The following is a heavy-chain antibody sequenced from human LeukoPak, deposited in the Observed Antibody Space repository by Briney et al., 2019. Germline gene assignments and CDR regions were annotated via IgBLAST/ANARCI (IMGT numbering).Heavy chain of an antibody. CDR1: GFTFSDYY. V-gene: IGHV3-11*04. J-gene: IGHJ4*02. CDR3: TRGQSYCGADCYSD. D-gene: IGHD2-21*02. CDR2: ISSSGRTI. Sequence: PGGSLRLSCAASGFTFSDYYMSWIRQAPGKGLEWIPYISSSGRTIYYADSVKGRFTISRDNSKNTVFLQMNSLRVEDTALYYCTRGQSYCGADCYSDWGQGTLVTVSS.